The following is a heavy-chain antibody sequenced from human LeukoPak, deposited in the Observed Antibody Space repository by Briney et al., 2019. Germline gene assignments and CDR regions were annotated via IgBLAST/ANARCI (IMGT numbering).Heavy chain of an antibody. J-gene: IGHJ5*02. CDR2: ISYTGDSI. V-gene: IGHV3-11*04. D-gene: IGHD3-22*01. CDR3: ARDLGQYYDTSDNWFDP. CDR1: GFTLSDYY. Sequence: GGSLRLSCAASGFTLSDYYMIWIRQAPGKGLEWVSYISYTGDSIYYADSVKGRFTISRDNSKNTLNLQMNSLRAEDTAVYYCARDLGQYYDTSDNWFDPWGQGTLVTVSS.